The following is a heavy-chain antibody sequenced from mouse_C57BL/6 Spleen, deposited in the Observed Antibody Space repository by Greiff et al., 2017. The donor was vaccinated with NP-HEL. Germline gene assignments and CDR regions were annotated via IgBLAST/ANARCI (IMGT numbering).Heavy chain of an antibody. J-gene: IGHJ2*01. V-gene: IGHV6-3*01. CDR2: IRLKSDNYAT. Sequence: EVQRVESGGGLVQPGGSMKLSCVASGFTFSNYWMNWVRQSPEKGLEWVAQIRLKSDNYATHYAESVKGRFTISRDDSKSSVYLQMNNLRAEDTGIYYGTGLGPYFDYWGQGTTLTVSS. CDR1: GFTFSNYW. CDR3: TGLGPYFDY.